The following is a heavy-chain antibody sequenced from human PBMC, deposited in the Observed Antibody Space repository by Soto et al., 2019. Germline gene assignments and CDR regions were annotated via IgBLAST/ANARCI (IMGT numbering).Heavy chain of an antibody. J-gene: IGHJ4*02. V-gene: IGHV3-21*01. Sequence: KPGGSLRLSCAASGSTFSSYSMNWVRQAPGKGLEWVSSISSSSSYIYYADSVKGRFTISRDNAKNSLYLQMNSLRAEDTAVYYCARDYYDSSGYPDYWGQGTLVTVSS. D-gene: IGHD3-22*01. CDR2: ISSSSSYI. CDR1: GSTFSSYS. CDR3: ARDYYDSSGYPDY.